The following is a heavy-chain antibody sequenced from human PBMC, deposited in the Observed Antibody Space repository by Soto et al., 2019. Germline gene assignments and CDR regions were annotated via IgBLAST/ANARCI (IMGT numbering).Heavy chain of an antibody. CDR2: IYYSGST. J-gene: IGHJ4*02. CDR3: ARLKKKPHNVDY. Sequence: SSETLSLTCTVSGGSISSSSYYWGWIRQPPGKGLEWIGSIYYSGSTYYNPSLKSRVTISVDTSKNQFSLKLSSVTAADTAVYYCARLKKKPHNVDYWGQGTLVTVSS. V-gene: IGHV4-39*01. CDR1: GGSISSSSYY. D-gene: IGHD1-20*01.